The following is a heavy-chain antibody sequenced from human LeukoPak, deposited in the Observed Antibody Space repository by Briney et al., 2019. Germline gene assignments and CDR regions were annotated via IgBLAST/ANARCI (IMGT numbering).Heavy chain of an antibody. J-gene: IGHJ4*02. CDR1: GGSVNSGSYY. V-gene: IGHV4-61*01. Sequence: PSETLSLTCTVSGGSVNSGSYYWTWIRQPPGKGLEWFGYIYYSGSTNYNPSLKSRVTISVDTSKNQFSLKLTSVTAADTAVYYCARGVPEYYDFWSGYFYYFDYWGQGTLVTVSS. CDR3: ARGVPEYYDFWSGYFYYFDY. CDR2: IYYSGST. D-gene: IGHD3-3*01.